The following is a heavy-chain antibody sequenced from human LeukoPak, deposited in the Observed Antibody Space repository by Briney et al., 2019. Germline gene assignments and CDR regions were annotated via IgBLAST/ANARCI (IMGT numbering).Heavy chain of an antibody. CDR1: GLTFSNYA. D-gene: IGHD1-26*01. CDR3: ARRVGSTTGRFDY. J-gene: IGHJ4*02. Sequence: GGSLRLSCAASGLTFSNYAMSWVRQAPGKGLEWVSAISGSGGNTNYADSVRGRFTISRDKSKNTLYLQMNSLRAEDTAVYYCARRVGSTTGRFDYWGQGTLVTVSS. CDR2: ISGSGGNT. V-gene: IGHV3-23*01.